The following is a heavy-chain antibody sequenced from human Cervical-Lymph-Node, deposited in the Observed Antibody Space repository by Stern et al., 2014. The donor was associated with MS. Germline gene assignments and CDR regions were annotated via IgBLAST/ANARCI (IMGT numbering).Heavy chain of an antibody. CDR3: ASLIAVAGTWVDY. V-gene: IGHV3-33*01. J-gene: IGHJ4*02. CDR2: IYYDGSHT. D-gene: IGHD6-19*01. CDR1: EIPFSDYG. Sequence: VQLVESGGGVVQPGRSLRLSCAASEIPFSDYGMHWVRQPPGKGLEGVAVIYYDGSHTFYADSVKGRFTISRDNSKNTLYLQMSSLRAEDTAVYYCASLIAVAGTWVDYWGQGTLVTVSS.